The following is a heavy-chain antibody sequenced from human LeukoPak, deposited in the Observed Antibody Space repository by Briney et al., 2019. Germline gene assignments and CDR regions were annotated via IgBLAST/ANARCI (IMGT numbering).Heavy chain of an antibody. Sequence: GASVNLSCKASGYTFTSYYMHWVRQAPGQGLEWVGIINPSGGSTSYAQKFQGRVTMTRVTSTSTVYMELSSLRSEDTAVYYCAREADYYDSSGYYYNDYWGQGTLVTVSS. CDR1: GYTFTSYY. J-gene: IGHJ4*01. V-gene: IGHV1-46*01. D-gene: IGHD3-22*01. CDR2: INPSGGST. CDR3: AREADYYDSSGYYYNDY.